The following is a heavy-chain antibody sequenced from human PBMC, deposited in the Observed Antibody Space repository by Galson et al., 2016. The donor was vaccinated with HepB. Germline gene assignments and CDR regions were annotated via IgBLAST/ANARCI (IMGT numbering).Heavy chain of an antibody. CDR3: ARGNDFWSGSPFDY. J-gene: IGHJ4*02. V-gene: IGHV4-39*01. D-gene: IGHD3-3*01. CDR2: IYETGGT. Sequence: SETLSLTCSVSGDSISSSHYYWVWIRQPPGKGLEWLGSIYETGGTYYNPSLKSRVTISVATSKNQLSLNLNSVTAADTAVYYCARGNDFWSGSPFDYWGQGTLVTVSS. CDR1: GDSISSSHYY.